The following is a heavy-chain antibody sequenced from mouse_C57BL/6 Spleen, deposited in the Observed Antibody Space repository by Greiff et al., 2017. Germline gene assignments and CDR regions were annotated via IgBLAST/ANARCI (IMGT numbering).Heavy chain of an antibody. V-gene: IGHV5-17*01. CDR3: ARRKDYGSSPYAMDY. Sequence: VKVVESGGGLVKPGGSLKLSCAASGFTFSDYGMHWVRQAPEKGLEWVAYISSGSSTIYYADTVKGRFTISSDHAQNTLFLQMPSLRSEDTAMYYCARRKDYGSSPYAMDYWGQGTSVTVSS. CDR1: GFTFSDYG. CDR2: ISSGSSTI. D-gene: IGHD1-1*01. J-gene: IGHJ4*01.